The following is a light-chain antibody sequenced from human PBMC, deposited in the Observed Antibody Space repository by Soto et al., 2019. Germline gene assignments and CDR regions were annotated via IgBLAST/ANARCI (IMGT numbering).Light chain of an antibody. CDR1: QSVSSI. CDR2: GAS. J-gene: IGKJ1*01. Sequence: EIVMTQSPATLSVSPGERATLSCRASQSVSSILAWYQQKPGQAPRLLIYGASTRATGIPARFSGSGSGTEFTLTISSLQSEDFAVYYCQQYNDWPPRAFGHGTKVEIK. CDR3: QQYNDWPPRA. V-gene: IGKV3-15*01.